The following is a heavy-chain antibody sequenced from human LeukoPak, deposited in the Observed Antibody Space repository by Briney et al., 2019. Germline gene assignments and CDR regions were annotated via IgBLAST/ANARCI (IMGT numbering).Heavy chain of an antibody. V-gene: IGHV3-35*02. CDR2: VRWNGSRT. D-gene: IGHD7-27*01. CDR1: GFTFSNSD. Sequence: GGSLRLSCAASGFTFSNSDMNWVHQAPGKGLEWVSGVRWNGSRTHYADSVKGQFIISRDNARDSLYLQMNSLRAEDTAVYYCALLNWGVAFDIWGQGTMVTVSS. J-gene: IGHJ3*02. CDR3: ALLNWGVAFDI.